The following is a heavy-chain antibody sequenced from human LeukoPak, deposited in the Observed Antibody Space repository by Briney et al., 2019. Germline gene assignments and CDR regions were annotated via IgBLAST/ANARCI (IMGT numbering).Heavy chain of an antibody. CDR3: ARGDGYNFDY. CDR1: GGSISTYY. Sequence: SETLSLTCTVSGGSISTYYWSWIRQPPGKGLEWIGYIYYTGSTSYNPSLKSRVTMSLDASKNQFSLEPNSVTPADTAVYYCARGDGYNFDYWGQGTLVTVSS. V-gene: IGHV4-59*01. CDR2: IYYTGST. J-gene: IGHJ4*02. D-gene: IGHD5-24*01.